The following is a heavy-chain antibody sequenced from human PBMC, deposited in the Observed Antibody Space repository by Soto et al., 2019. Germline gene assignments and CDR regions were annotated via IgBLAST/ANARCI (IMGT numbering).Heavy chain of an antibody. CDR2: TKSKTDGGTS. Sequence: EVQLVESGGGLVKPGGSLRLSCAASGFTFSNAWMNWVRQAPGKGLEWVGRTKSKTDGGTSDYAAPVKGRFTISGDESKNTLYLQMNSLTTEDTAVYYCTTASYGSWGQGTLVTVSS. D-gene: IGHD1-26*01. CDR1: GFTFSNAW. J-gene: IGHJ4*02. V-gene: IGHV3-15*07. CDR3: TTASYGS.